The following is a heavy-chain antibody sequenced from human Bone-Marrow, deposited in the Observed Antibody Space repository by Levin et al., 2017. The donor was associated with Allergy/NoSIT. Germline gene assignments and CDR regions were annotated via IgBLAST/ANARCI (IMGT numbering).Heavy chain of an antibody. CDR3: AREYADYYFDY. Sequence: GESLKISCAASGFTFGSYGMHWVRQAPGKELEWVAGMWFDGSHENYADSVKGRFAVSRVNSKNTLYLQMDSLRAEDTAVYFCAREYADYYFDYWGQGALVTVSS. CDR1: GFTFGSYG. D-gene: IGHD4-17*01. CDR2: MWFDGSHE. V-gene: IGHV3-33*01. J-gene: IGHJ4*02.